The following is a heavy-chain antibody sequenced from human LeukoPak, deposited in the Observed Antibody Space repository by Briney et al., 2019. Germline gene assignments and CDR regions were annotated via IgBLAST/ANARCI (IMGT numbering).Heavy chain of an antibody. J-gene: IGHJ4*02. V-gene: IGHV1-18*01. D-gene: IGHD6-19*01. CDR1: GYTFTSYG. CDR3: ARRALVPYSSGWYEVGYYFDY. CDR2: ISAYNGNT. Sequence: ASVKVSCKASGYTFTSYGISWVRQAPGQGLEWMGWISAYNGNTNYARKLQGRVTMTIDTSTSTAYMELRSLRSDDTAVYYCARRALVPYSSGWYEVGYYFDYWGQGTLVTVSS.